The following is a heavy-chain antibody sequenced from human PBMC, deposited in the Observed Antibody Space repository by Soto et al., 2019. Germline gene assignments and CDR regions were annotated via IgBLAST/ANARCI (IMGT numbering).Heavy chain of an antibody. CDR3: ARGYCGVDCYHIDAFDT. V-gene: IGHV3-7*01. CDR1: GFTFSSYW. J-gene: IGHJ3*02. D-gene: IGHD2-21*01. Sequence: EVQLVESGGGMVQPGGSLRLSCAASGFTFSSYWMSWVRQAPGKGLEWVANIKQDGSEKYYVDSVKGRFTISRDNAKNSLYLQMNSLRAEDTAVYYCARGYCGVDCYHIDAFDTWCQGTMVTVSS. CDR2: IKQDGSEK.